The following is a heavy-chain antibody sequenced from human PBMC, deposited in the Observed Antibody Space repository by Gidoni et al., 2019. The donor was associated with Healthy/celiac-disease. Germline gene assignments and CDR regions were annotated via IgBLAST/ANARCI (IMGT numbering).Heavy chain of an antibody. D-gene: IGHD3-22*01. Sequence: QVQLQESGPGLVKPSATLSLTCPASGGSISSYYWSWCRQPAGKGLEWIGRIYTSGSTNYNPSLKSRVTMSVDTSKNQFSLKLSYVTAADTAVYYCARASSLFDSSRWYFDYWGQGTLVTVSS. CDR2: IYTSGST. CDR1: GGSISSYY. CDR3: ARASSLFDSSRWYFDY. V-gene: IGHV4-4*07. J-gene: IGHJ4*02.